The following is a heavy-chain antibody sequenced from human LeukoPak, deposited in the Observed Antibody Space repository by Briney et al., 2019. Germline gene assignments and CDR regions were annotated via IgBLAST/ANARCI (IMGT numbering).Heavy chain of an antibody. CDR1: GGSISSSSYY. J-gene: IGHJ4*02. D-gene: IGHD3-22*01. V-gene: IGHV4-39*07. CDR3: ARVHYDSSGYYPDY. CDR2: IYYSGST. Sequence: SETLSLTCTVSGGSISSSSYYWGWIRQPPGKGLEWIGSIYYSGSTYYNPSPKSRVTISVDTSKNQFSLKLSSVTAADTAVYYCARVHYDSSGYYPDYWGQGTLVTVSS.